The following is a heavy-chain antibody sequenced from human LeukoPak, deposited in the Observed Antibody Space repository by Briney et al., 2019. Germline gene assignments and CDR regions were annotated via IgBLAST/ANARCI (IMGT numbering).Heavy chain of an antibody. Sequence: PGGSLRLSCAASGFTFSSRGMHWVRQAPAKGPEWVALIWYDGSKKYYADSVKGRFTISRDNSKNTLYLQMNSLRAEDTAVYYCARLTGIAMVDSWGQGTLVTVSS. CDR3: ARLTGIAMVDS. CDR2: IWYDGSKK. J-gene: IGHJ4*02. CDR1: GFTFSSRG. D-gene: IGHD5-18*01. V-gene: IGHV3-33*01.